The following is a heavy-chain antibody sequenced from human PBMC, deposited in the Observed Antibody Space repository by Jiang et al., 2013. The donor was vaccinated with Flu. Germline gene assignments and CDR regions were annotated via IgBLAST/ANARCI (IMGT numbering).Heavy chain of an antibody. D-gene: IGHD5-12*01. J-gene: IGHJ4*03. CDR2: LNPTSGDT. CDR3: SRGAFSGYSSQDY. V-gene: IGHV1-2*06. Sequence: WVRLAPGQGLEWMGRLNPTSGDTHYALKFQGRVTMTRDTTISTAYMELSGLISDDTAVYYCSRGAFSGYSSQDYWGPGIPWSP.